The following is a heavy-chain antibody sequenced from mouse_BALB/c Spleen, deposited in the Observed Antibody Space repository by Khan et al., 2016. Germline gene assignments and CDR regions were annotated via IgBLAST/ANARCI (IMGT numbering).Heavy chain of an antibody. CDR3: ARDGYYPYAMDY. V-gene: IGHV7-3*02. D-gene: IGHD2-3*01. CDR2: IRIKANGYTT. CDR1: GFTFTDYY. J-gene: IGHJ4*01. Sequence: EVELVESGGDLVQPGGSLRLSCATSGFTFTDYYTSWVRQPPGKALEWLGFIRIKANGYTTEYSASVKGRFTISRDNSQSILYLQMNTLRAEDSATYYCARDGYYPYAMDYWGQGTSVTVSS.